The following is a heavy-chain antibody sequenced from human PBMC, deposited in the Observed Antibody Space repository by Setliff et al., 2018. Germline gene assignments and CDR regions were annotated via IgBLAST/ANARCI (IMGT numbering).Heavy chain of an antibody. CDR2: IYYSGST. CDR3: ARERMYYNFWSGYSDY. CDR1: GGSISSSSYY. V-gene: IGHV4-39*06. D-gene: IGHD3-3*01. Sequence: SETLSLTCTVSGGSISSSSYYWGWIRQPPGKGLEWIGSIYYSGSTYYSPSLKSRVTISVDTSKNQFPLKLSSVTAADTAVYYCARERMYYNFWSGYSDYWGQGTLVTVSS. J-gene: IGHJ4*02.